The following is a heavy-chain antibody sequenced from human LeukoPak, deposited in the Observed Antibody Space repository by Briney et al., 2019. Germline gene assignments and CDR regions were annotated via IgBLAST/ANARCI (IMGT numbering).Heavy chain of an antibody. J-gene: IGHJ4*02. CDR3: TRDIKSVYFDF. CDR2: IWYDGSKN. Sequence: GRSLRLSCAASGLIFSDYGMRWVRQAPGKGLEWVAVIWYDGSKNSYADSVKGRFTISRDNTKNTLYLQMNSLRPDDTAVYYCTRDIKSVYFDFWGQGTLVTVSS. V-gene: IGHV3-33*01. D-gene: IGHD3-10*01. CDR1: GLIFSDYG.